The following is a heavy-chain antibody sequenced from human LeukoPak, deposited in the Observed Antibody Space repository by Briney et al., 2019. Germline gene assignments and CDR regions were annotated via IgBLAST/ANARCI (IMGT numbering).Heavy chain of an antibody. V-gene: IGHV1-69*04. D-gene: IGHD2-21*02. J-gene: IGHJ3*02. CDR1: GGTFSSYA. Sequence: SVKVPCKASGGTFSSYAINWVRQAPGQGLEWMGRIIPIFGIANYAQKFQGRVTITADTSTSTAYMELSSLRSEDTAVYYCARDRCGGDCYADDAFDIWGQGTMVTVSS. CDR2: IIPIFGIA. CDR3: ARDRCGGDCYADDAFDI.